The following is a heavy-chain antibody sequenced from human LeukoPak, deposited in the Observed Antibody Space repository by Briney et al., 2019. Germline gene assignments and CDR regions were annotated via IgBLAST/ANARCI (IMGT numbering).Heavy chain of an antibody. CDR2: ISYDGSNK. V-gene: IGHV3-30*03. CDR1: GFTFSSYG. J-gene: IGHJ1*01. Sequence: GRSLRLSCAASGFTFSSYGMHWVRQAPGKGLEWVAVISYDGSNKYCADSVKGRFTISRDNSKNTLYLQMNSLRAEDTAVYYCAAPLRWGEYFQHWGQGTLVTVSS. CDR3: AAPLRWGEYFQH. D-gene: IGHD4-23*01.